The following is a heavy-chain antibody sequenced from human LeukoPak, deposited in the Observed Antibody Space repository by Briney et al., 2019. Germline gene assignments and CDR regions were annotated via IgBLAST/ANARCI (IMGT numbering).Heavy chain of an antibody. V-gene: IGHV3-48*03. CDR2: IRSSGSTT. CDR3: ARSAQAGSASDY. D-gene: IGHD6-19*01. Sequence: PGGSLRLSCAASGFSFSSYEMNWVRQAPGKGLEWVSYIRSSGSTTYYADSVKGRFTISRDNAKNSLYLQMNSLRAEDTAVYYCARSAQAGSASDYWGQGTLVTVSS. CDR1: GFSFSSYE. J-gene: IGHJ4*02.